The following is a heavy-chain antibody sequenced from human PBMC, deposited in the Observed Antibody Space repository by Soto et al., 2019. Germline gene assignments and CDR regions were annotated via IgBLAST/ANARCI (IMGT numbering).Heavy chain of an antibody. V-gene: IGHV3-23*01. CDR2: ISGSGDRT. J-gene: IGHJ4*02. CDR1: GFTFSSYA. D-gene: IGHD6-13*01. CDR3: AKGGSSWSNFDR. Sequence: PGGSLRLSCAASGFTFSSYAMNWVRQTPGKGLEWVSAISGSGDRTYYADSVKGRFTISRDNSKNTVFLQMSSLRAGDTAIYYCAKGGSSWSNFDRWGQGTLVTVSS.